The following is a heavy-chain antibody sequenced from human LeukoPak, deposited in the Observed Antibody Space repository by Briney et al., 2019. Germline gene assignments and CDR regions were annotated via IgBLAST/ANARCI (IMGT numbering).Heavy chain of an antibody. Sequence: GGSLRLSCAASGFTFSSYALSWVRQAPGKGLEWVSAISGSGVSTYYGDSVKGRFTISRDNSKNTLYLQMNSLRAEDTAVYYCAKSPGGDYYDSSGYCFFDSWGQGTLVTVSS. CDR1: GFTFSSYA. V-gene: IGHV3-23*01. CDR2: ISGSGVST. CDR3: AKSPGGDYYDSSGYCFFDS. D-gene: IGHD3-22*01. J-gene: IGHJ4*02.